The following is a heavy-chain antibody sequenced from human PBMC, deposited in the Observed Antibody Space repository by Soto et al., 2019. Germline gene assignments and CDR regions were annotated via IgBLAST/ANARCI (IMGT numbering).Heavy chain of an antibody. CDR2: ISAYNGDT. V-gene: IGHV1-18*01. D-gene: IGHD1-1*01. Sequence: QVQLVQSGAEVKKPGASVKVSCKASGYTSTTYGITSVRQAPGQGLEWMGWISAYNGDTKHAQKFQGRVTMTTDTSTSTAYMELRSLRSDDTAVYYWAKDIGLTALDCFDPWGQGTLVTVSS. J-gene: IGHJ5*02. CDR1: GYTSTTYG. CDR3: AKDIGLTALDCFDP.